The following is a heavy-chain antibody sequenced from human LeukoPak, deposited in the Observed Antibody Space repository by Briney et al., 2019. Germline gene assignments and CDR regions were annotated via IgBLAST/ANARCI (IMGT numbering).Heavy chain of an antibody. D-gene: IGHD3-22*01. V-gene: IGHV4-59*08. CDR2: IYYSGST. CDR1: GGSISSYY. Sequence: PSETLSLTCTVSGGSISSYYWSWIRQPPGKGLEWIGYIYYSGSTNYNPSLKSRVTISVDTSKNQFSLKLSSVTAADPAVYYCARQYYYDSHTFDYWGQGTLVTVSS. J-gene: IGHJ4*02. CDR3: ARQYYYDSHTFDY.